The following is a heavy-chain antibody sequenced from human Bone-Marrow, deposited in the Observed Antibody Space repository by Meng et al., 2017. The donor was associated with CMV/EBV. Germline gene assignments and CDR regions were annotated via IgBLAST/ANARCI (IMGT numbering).Heavy chain of an antibody. Sequence: GGSLRLSCAASGFTFSSYAMSWVRQAPGKGLEWVSVIYSGGSSTYYADSVKGRFTISRDNAKNTLYLQMNSLRAEDTAVYYCARHQGSPHFDYWGQGTLVTV. V-gene: IGHV3-23*03. D-gene: IGHD2-15*01. CDR2: IYSGGSST. CDR1: GFTFSSYA. J-gene: IGHJ4*02. CDR3: ARHQGSPHFDY.